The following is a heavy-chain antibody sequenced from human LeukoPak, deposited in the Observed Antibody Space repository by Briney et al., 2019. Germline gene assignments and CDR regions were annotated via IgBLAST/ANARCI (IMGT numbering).Heavy chain of an antibody. D-gene: IGHD3-16*01. Sequence: SDTLTLLCTLCGDSLNRCYELGAWIRQPPGKGLEWFGTVYSTGNTYYTPSLKSRVTISVDTSNNQFSLKLTSVTAPDTAVYYCARPHLTWRVEYFDPWGQGTLVTVSS. V-gene: IGHV4-39*01. CDR1: GDSLNRCYEL. CDR2: VYSTGNT. J-gene: IGHJ5*02. CDR3: ARPHLTWRVEYFDP.